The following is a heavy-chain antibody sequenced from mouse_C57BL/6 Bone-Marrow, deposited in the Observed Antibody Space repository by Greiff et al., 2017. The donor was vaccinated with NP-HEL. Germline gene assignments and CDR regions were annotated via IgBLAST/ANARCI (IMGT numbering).Heavy chain of an antibody. CDR1: GFNIKDDY. J-gene: IGHJ4*01. CDR3: TTGPPMDY. CDR2: IDPENGDT. V-gene: IGHV14-4*01. Sequence: VQLQQSGAELVRPGASVKLSCTASGFNIKDDYMHWVKQRPEQGLEWIEWIDPENGDTEYASKFQGKATITADTSSNTAYLQLSSLTSEDTAVYYCTTGPPMDYWGQGTSVTVSS.